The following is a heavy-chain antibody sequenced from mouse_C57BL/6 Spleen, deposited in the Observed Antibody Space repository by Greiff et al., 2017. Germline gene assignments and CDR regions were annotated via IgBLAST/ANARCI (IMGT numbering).Heavy chain of an antibody. V-gene: IGHV1-55*01. CDR1: GYTFTSYW. CDR2: IYPGSGST. Sequence: QVQLQQPGAELVKPGASVKMSCKASGYTFTSYWITWVKQRPGQGLEWIGDIYPGSGSTNYNEKFKSKATLTVDKPSSTAYMQLSSLTSEDSAVYYCASYGSSYYFDYWGQGTTLTVSS. CDR3: ASYGSSYYFDY. J-gene: IGHJ2*01. D-gene: IGHD1-1*01.